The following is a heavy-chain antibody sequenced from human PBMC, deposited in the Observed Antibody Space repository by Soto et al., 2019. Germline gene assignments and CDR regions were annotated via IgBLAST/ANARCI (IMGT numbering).Heavy chain of an antibody. D-gene: IGHD4-17*01. CDR3: AKDHHSDDYGDQVYYY. CDR2: VSGRGDNT. CDR1: GFTFSSYS. Sequence: EVQVLESGGGLVQRGGSLRLSCSGSGFTFSSYSMSWVRQAPGKGLEWVSAVSGRGDNTDYADSVKGRFTISGDNSRNTLFLQIDSLRAEDTAVYYWAKDHHSDDYGDQVYYYWRQGTLVTVSS. J-gene: IGHJ4*02. V-gene: IGHV3-23*01.